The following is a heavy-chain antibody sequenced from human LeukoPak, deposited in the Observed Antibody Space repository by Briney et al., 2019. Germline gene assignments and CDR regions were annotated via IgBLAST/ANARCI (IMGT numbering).Heavy chain of an antibody. Sequence: GGSLRLSCAASGFTFSKHWMSWVRQAPGKGLEWVANIKQDGGEKYYVDSVEGRFTISRDNAKNSLDLQMNSLRAEDTAVYYCVRQLDGTLDYWGQGTLATVSS. CDR3: VRQLDGTLDY. V-gene: IGHV3-7*04. CDR1: GFTFSKHW. CDR2: IKQDGGEK. D-gene: IGHD1-26*01. J-gene: IGHJ4*02.